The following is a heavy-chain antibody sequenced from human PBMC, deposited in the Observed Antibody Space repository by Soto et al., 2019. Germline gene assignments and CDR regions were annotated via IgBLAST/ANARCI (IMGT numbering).Heavy chain of an antibody. V-gene: IGHV3-23*01. CDR3: GKGNSKWGTGDAFDI. CDR1: GFTFSSHS. CDR2: ISGTGGST. J-gene: IGHJ3*02. D-gene: IGHD7-27*01. Sequence: SLRLSCVVSGFTFSSHSMNSVRQAPGKGLEWVSSISGTGGSTFYAGSAKGRFTISRDNSKNTLFLQMTSLRAEDTAVYYCGKGNSKWGTGDAFDIWGQGTMVTVSS.